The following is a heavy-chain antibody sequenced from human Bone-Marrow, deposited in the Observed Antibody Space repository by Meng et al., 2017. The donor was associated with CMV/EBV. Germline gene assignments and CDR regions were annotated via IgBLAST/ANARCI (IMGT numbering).Heavy chain of an antibody. CDR2: ISVYHNKA. Sequence: ASVKVSCKASGGTFSSYAISWVRQAPGQGLEWMGWISVYHNKANYAQEFQGRVILTTDTSTSTAYMELRSLTSDDTAVYYCARDLATTSSGIWGQGKKVNVSS. D-gene: IGHD1-26*01. CDR3: ARDLATTSSGI. CDR1: GGTFSSYA. V-gene: IGHV1-18*01. J-gene: IGHJ3*02.